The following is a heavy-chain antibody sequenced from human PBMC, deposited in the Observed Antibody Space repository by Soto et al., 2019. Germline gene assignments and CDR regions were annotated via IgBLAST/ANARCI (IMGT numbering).Heavy chain of an antibody. V-gene: IGHV3-23*01. Sequence: EVQLLESGGGLVQPGGSLRLSCAASGFTLNNYGMSWVRQAPGKGLEWVSAISPNGQGIYYADSVKGRFIISKDNSKNTVFLHMDSLTAYDTAVYYCAKDRGYPRDYFYYWGQGTLVTVSS. CDR1: GFTLNNYG. CDR2: ISPNGQGI. CDR3: AKDRGYPRDYFYY. J-gene: IGHJ4*02. D-gene: IGHD6-13*01.